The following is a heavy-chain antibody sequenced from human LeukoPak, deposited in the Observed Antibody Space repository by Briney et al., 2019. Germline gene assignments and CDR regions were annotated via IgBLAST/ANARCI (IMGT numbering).Heavy chain of an antibody. CDR3: AKEPGYRLWAFDI. D-gene: IGHD3-16*02. J-gene: IGHJ3*02. CDR2: IRYDGSNK. CDR1: GFTFSSYG. Sequence: PGGSLRLSCAASGFTFSSYGMHWVRQAPGKGLEWVAFIRYDGSNKYYADSVKGRFTISRDNSKNTLYLQMNSLRAEDTAVYYCAKEPGYRLWAFDIWGQGTMVTVSS. V-gene: IGHV3-30*02.